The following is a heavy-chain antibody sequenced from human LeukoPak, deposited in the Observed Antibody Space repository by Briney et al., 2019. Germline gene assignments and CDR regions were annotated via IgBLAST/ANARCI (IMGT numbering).Heavy chain of an antibody. V-gene: IGHV3-15*01. J-gene: IGHJ6*02. CDR3: TTPAFLGKSPYGLDV. CDR2: IKTITDDGTT. CDR1: GFTLSNAW. D-gene: IGHD3-3*01. Sequence: GGSLRLSCVASGFTLSNAWMSWVRQAPGKGLEWVGRIKTITDDGTTDYAAPVTGRFTISRDDSKNMLFLQMNPLKTEDTAVYYCTTPAFLGKSPYGLDVWGQGTTVTVSS.